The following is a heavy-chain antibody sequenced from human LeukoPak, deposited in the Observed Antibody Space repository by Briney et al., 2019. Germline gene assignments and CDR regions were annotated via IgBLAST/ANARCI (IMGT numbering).Heavy chain of an antibody. D-gene: IGHD3-10*01. V-gene: IGHV1-18*01. Sequence: ASVKVSCKASGYTFTSYGISWVRHAPGQGLERMGWISVYNGNTNYAQKLQDRVTMTTDTSTSTAYMELRSLRSDDTAVYYCARVPLFTMVRGVIINKNYYYYMDVWGKGTTVTISS. CDR2: ISVYNGNT. CDR3: ARVPLFTMVRGVIINKNYYYYMDV. J-gene: IGHJ6*03. CDR1: GYTFTSYG.